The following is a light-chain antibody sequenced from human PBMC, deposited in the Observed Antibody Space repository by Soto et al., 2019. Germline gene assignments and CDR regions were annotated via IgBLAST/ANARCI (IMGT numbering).Light chain of an antibody. V-gene: IGLV2-14*03. CDR3: SSYSSSSLYV. CDR1: SSDVGGYNY. CDR2: DVN. J-gene: IGLJ1*01. Sequence: QSALTQPASVSGSPGQSLTISCTGTSSDVGGYNYVSWYQHHPGKAPKLMIYDVNNRSSGVSNRFFGSKSGNTASLTISGLQAEDEADYYCSSYSSSSLYVFGTATKLTVL.